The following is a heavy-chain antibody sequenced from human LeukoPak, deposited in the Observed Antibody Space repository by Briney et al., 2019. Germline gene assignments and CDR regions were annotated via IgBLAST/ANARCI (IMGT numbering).Heavy chain of an antibody. CDR1: GFTFSSYA. J-gene: IGHJ4*02. V-gene: IGHV3-21*01. Sequence: GGSLRLSCAASGFTFSSYAMSWVRQAPGKGLEWVSTISNTGSDTYYADSVKGRFTISRDNAKNSLYLQMNSLRAEDTAVYYCVSVGSRSYWVNFDYWGQGTLVTVSS. D-gene: IGHD3-10*01. CDR2: ISNTGSDT. CDR3: VSVGSRSYWVNFDY.